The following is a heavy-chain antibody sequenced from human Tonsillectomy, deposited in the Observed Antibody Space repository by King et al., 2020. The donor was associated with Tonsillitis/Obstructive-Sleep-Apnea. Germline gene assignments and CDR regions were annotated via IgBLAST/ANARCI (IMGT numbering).Heavy chain of an antibody. J-gene: IGHJ4*02. CDR2: TSGSGGST. V-gene: IGHV3-23*04. D-gene: IGHD5/OR15-5a*01. CDR1: GFTFSSYA. Sequence: VQLVESGGGLVQPGGSLRLSCAASGFTFSSYAMSWVRQAPGKGLEWVSATSGSGGSTYYADSVKGRFTMSRDNSKNTLYLQMNSLRVEDTAVYYCAKRERRHSPRPSVSGGKGTWAPVS. CDR3: AKRERRHSPRPSVS.